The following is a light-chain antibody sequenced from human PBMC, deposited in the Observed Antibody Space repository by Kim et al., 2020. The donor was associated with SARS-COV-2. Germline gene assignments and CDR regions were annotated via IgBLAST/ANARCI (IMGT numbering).Light chain of an antibody. CDR1: TSNLRNSY. CDR3: GTWDATLNAFV. V-gene: IGLV1-51*01. J-gene: IGLJ1*01. CDR2: EDH. Sequence: GQKVTNTCSGGTSNLRNSYASWYQHLPGSAPKLLIYEDHKRPSWVPDRFTGSESGTSATLAITGLLTGDEGDYYCGTWDATLNAFVFGSGTRVTVL.